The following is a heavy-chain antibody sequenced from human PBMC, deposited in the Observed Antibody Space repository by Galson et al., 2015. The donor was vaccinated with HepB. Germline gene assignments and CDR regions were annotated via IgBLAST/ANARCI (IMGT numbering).Heavy chain of an antibody. D-gene: IGHD3-3*01. CDR2: IDPADSST. CDR3: ARQHSDFWSGSYYFYYMPV. CDR1: GYSFTSYW. Sequence: QSGAEVKKPGESLRIPCKGSGYSFTSYWITWVCQMPGKGLEWMGTIDPADSSTTYSLSFQGHVIISADKTTKTAYLHWSSLRASDSATYYCARQHSDFWSGSYYFYYMPVWGKGTSVTVSS. J-gene: IGHJ6*03. V-gene: IGHV5-10-1*01.